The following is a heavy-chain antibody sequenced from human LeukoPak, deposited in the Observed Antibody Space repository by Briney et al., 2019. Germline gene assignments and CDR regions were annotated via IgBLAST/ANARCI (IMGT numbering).Heavy chain of an antibody. CDR3: ARTYDFWSGYYSGRYFDY. D-gene: IGHD3-3*01. V-gene: IGHV3-30*03. Sequence: GGSLRLSCAASGFTFSSYWMHWVRQAPGKGLEWVAVISYDGSNKYYADSVKGRFTISRDNSKNTLYLQMNSLRAEDTAVYYCARTYDFWSGYYSGRYFDYWGQGTLVTVSS. J-gene: IGHJ4*02. CDR2: ISYDGSNK. CDR1: GFTFSSYW.